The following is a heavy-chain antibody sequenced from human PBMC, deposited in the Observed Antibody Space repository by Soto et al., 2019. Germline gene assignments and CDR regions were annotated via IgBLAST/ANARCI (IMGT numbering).Heavy chain of an antibody. CDR3: ASGRAVRTLYYYGMDV. J-gene: IGHJ6*01. V-gene: IGHV3-53*01. Sequence: EEQLVESGGGLIQPGGSLRLSCAASGFIVSTHYMNWVRQAPGKGLEWVSVIYRDGSTYYADSVMGRFTITRDNSNPTLYLHMTRARVEDTAVYYCASGRAVRTLYYYGMDVRGQGTTVTVSS. CDR2: IYRDGST. CDR1: GFIVSTHY.